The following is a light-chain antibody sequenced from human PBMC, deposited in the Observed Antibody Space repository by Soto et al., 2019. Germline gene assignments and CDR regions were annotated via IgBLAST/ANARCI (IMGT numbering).Light chain of an antibody. V-gene: IGLV2-23*01. J-gene: IGLJ1*01. CDR3: CSYAGSSTLYV. CDR2: EGS. Sequence: QSALTQPASVSGSPGQSITISCTGTSSDVGSYNLVSWYQQHPGKAPKLMIYEGSKRPSGVSNRFSGSKSCNTASLTISGLQXEDEADYYCCSYAGSSTLYVFGTGTKVTVL. CDR1: SSDVGSYNL.